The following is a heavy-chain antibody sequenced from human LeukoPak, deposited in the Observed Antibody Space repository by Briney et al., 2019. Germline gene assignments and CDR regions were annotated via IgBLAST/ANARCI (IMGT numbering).Heavy chain of an antibody. CDR3: ARVTYYDSSGYRSYFDY. J-gene: IGHJ4*02. CDR1: GYSIISGYY. D-gene: IGHD3-22*01. CDR2: IYHSGST. V-gene: IGHV4-38-2*01. Sequence: SETLSLTCAVSGYSIISGYYWGWIRQPPGKGLEWIGSIYHSGSTYYNPSLKSRVTISVDTSKNQFSLKLSSVTAADTAVYYCARVTYYDSSGYRSYFDYWGQGTLVTVSS.